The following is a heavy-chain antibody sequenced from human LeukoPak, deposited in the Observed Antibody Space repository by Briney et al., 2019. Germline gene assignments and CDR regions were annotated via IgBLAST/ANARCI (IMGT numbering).Heavy chain of an antibody. CDR2: IYLGGST. CDR3: TRGLRGWPDFYGMYV. CDR1: GGSFSGYY. V-gene: IGHV4-34*01. Sequence: SETLSLTCAVYGGSFSGYYWSWIRQPPGEGLEWIGEIYLGGSTNYRPSLKSRVTMSLDTSKNQFSLKLSSVTAADTAIYYCTRGLRGWPDFYGMYVWGQGTTVTVSS. D-gene: IGHD3-22*01. J-gene: IGHJ6*02.